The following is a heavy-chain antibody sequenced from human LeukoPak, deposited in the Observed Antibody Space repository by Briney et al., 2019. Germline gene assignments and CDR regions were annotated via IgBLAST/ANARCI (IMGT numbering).Heavy chain of an antibody. CDR3: ARDPAPQGWFDS. J-gene: IGHJ5*01. CDR2: ISSDGSST. CDR1: GFTLSIYW. V-gene: IGHV3-74*01. Sequence: QTGGSLRLSCAASGFTLSIYWMHWVRQAPGKGLVWVSRISSDGSSTTYADSVKGRFTISRDNAKNILYLQMNSLRAEDTAVYHCARDPAPQGWFDSWGQGTLVTVSS.